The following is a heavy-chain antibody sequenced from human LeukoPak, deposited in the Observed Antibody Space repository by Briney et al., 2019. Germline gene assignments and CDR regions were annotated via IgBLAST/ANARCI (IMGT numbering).Heavy chain of an antibody. J-gene: IGHJ5*02. CDR1: GYTFTSYG. Sequence: ASVKVSCKASGYTFTSYGISWVRQAPGQGLEWMGWINPNSGGTNYAQKFQGRVTMTRDTSISTAYMELSRLRSDDTAVYYCARWELDRFDPWGQGTLVTVSS. CDR2: INPNSGGT. V-gene: IGHV1-2*02. D-gene: IGHD3-10*01. CDR3: ARWELDRFDP.